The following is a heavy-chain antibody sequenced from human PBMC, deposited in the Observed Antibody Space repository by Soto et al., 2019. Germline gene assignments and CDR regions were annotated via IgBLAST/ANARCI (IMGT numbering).Heavy chain of an antibody. CDR1: GFTFSSYS. Sequence: EVQLVESGGGLVKPGGSLRLSCAASGFTFSSYSMNWVRQAPGKGLEWVSSISSSSSYIYYADSVKGRFTISRDNAKNSLYLQMNSLRAEDTAVYYCARDSPSPHYVWGSYRSYYYYGMDVWGQGTTVTVSS. V-gene: IGHV3-21*01. CDR2: ISSSSSYI. CDR3: ARDSPSPHYVWGSYRSYYYYGMDV. D-gene: IGHD3-16*02. J-gene: IGHJ6*02.